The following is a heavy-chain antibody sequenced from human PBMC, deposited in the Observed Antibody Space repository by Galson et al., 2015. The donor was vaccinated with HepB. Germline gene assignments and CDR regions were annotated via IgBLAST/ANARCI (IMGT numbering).Heavy chain of an antibody. V-gene: IGHV5-51*01. CDR1: GYSLPTYW. CDR2: IYPDDSIT. D-gene: IGHD1-26*01. J-gene: IGHJ1*01. CDR3: ARLADGSSYYPEYFQH. Sequence: QSGAEVKKPGESLKISCRGSGYSLPTYWIAWVRQMPGKDLEWMGIIYPDDSITSYSPSFQGQVTFSVDKSISTAYLQWSSLKASDTAMYYCARLADGSSYYPEYFQHWGQGSLVTVAS.